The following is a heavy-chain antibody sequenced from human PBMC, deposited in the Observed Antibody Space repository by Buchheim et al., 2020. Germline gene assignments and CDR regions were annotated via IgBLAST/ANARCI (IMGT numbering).Heavy chain of an antibody. CDR2: INHSGST. J-gene: IGHJ6*02. CDR1: GGSFSGYY. D-gene: IGHD3-10*01. V-gene: IGHV4-34*01. CDR3: ARGPYYGSGRGYYYYGMDV. Sequence: QVQLQQWGAGLLKPSETLSLTCAVYGGSFSGYYWSWIRQPPGKGLEWIGEINHSGSTNYNPSLKSRVTISVDTSKNHFSLKLSSVTAADTAVYYCARGPYYGSGRGYYYYGMDVWGQGTT.